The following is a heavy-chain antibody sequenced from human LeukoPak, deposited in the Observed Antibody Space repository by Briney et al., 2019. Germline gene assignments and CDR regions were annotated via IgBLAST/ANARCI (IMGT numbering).Heavy chain of an antibody. Sequence: PGGSLRLSCAASGFTFSSYAMSWVRQAPGKGLEWVSGISGSGGSTYYADSVKGRFTISTDNSRDTLYLQMNSLRAEDTAVYYCAKQRDGYNPYFDYWGQGTLVTVSS. CDR3: AKQRDGYNPYFDY. J-gene: IGHJ4*02. CDR1: GFTFSSYA. D-gene: IGHD5-24*01. CDR2: ISGSGGST. V-gene: IGHV3-23*01.